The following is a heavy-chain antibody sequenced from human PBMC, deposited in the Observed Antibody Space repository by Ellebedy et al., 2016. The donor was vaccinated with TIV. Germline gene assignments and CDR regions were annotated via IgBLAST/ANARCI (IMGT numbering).Heavy chain of an antibody. Sequence: PGGSLRLSCSASGFTFSSYSMNWVRQAPGKGLEWVSYISSTSNTTYYVDSVKGRFTISRDNAKNSLYLHMNSLRAEDTAVYYCASDWNDEYYYYYGMDVWGQGTTVTVSS. J-gene: IGHJ6*02. D-gene: IGHD1-1*01. CDR1: GFTFSSYS. CDR2: ISSTSNTT. V-gene: IGHV3-48*01. CDR3: ASDWNDEYYYYYGMDV.